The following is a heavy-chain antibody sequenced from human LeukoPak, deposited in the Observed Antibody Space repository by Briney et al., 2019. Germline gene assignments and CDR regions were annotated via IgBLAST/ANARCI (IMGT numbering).Heavy chain of an antibody. CDR2: IFPGDSDT. J-gene: IGHJ4*02. CDR1: GYPFSNYW. V-gene: IGHV5-51*01. CDR3: ARSVTLYSDYAY. D-gene: IGHD4-11*01. Sequence: GESLKISFQASGYPFSNYWIGWVRQMPGKGLEWMGIIFPGDSDTRYSPSFQGQVTISADKSISTAYLQWSSLKASDTAMYYCARSVTLYSDYAYWGQGTLVTVSS.